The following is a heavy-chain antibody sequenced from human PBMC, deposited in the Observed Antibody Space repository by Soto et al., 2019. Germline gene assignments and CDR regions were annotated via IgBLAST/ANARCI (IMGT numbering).Heavy chain of an antibody. J-gene: IGHJ4*02. CDR1: GFSLSTSGMC. V-gene: IGHV2-70*20. D-gene: IGHD6-25*01. CDR2: IDWDDEK. Sequence: VSGPTLVNPTGTLTLTCTFSGFSLSTSGMCVSWVRQPPGKTLDWLAVIDWDDEKFYSTSLKTRLTISKDTSKNQVVLTMTNMDPADTASYYCGRSRAAARPFSLDFCGQGTLVTVSS. CDR3: GRSRAAARPFSLDF.